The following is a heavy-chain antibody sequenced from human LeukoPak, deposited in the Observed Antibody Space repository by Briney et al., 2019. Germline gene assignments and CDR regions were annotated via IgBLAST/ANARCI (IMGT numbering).Heavy chain of an antibody. CDR3: AGFCSSTSCYFDY. CDR1: GFIFCNYA. J-gene: IGHJ4*02. Sequence: PGGSLRLSCAATGFIFCNYAMHWVRQAPGKGLEWVAVISYDGNTKYYADSLKGRFTVSRDNSKNTLDLQMNSLSPEDTAVYYCAGFCSSTSCYFDYWGQGTLVTVSS. D-gene: IGHD2-2*01. V-gene: IGHV3-30-3*01. CDR2: ISYDGNTK.